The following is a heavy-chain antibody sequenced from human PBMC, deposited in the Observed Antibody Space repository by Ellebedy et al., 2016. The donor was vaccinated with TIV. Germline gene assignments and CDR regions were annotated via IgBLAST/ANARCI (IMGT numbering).Heavy chain of an antibody. Sequence: GGSLRLSCAASGFTFSNYWMHWVRQVPGKGLVWVSRIKSDGSSTNYADSMKGRFTISRDNAKNTLYLQMNSLRAEDTAVYYCARSSYTGNSYFDCWGQGTLVTVSS. CDR1: GFTFSNYW. CDR2: IKSDGSST. J-gene: IGHJ4*02. D-gene: IGHD4-23*01. V-gene: IGHV3-74*01. CDR3: ARSSYTGNSYFDC.